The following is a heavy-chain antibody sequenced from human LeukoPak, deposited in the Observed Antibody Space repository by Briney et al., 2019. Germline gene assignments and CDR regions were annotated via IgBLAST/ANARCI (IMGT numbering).Heavy chain of an antibody. J-gene: IGHJ4*02. V-gene: IGHV1-69*04. CDR3: ARDTPSPVIGAAALDY. CDR1: GGTFSSYA. D-gene: IGHD6-13*01. CDR2: IIPILGIA. Sequence: GASVKVSCKASGGTFSSYAISWVRQAPGQGLEWMGRIIPILGIANYAQKFQGRVTITADKSTSTVYMELSSLRSEEPAVYYCARDTPSPVIGAAALDYWGQGTLVTVSS.